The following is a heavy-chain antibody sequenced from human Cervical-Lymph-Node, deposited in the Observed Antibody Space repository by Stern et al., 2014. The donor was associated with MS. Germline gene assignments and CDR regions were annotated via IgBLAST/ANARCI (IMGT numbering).Heavy chain of an antibody. CDR2: ITWNGVGT. J-gene: IGHJ5*02. D-gene: IGHD6-6*01. CDR1: GFIFDDYS. V-gene: IGHV3-43*01. CDR3: VKDLLSRSS. Sequence: EVQLVESGGVVVQPGGSLRLSCAASGFIFDDYSMHWVRQTPGKGLEWLSLITWNGVGTYYAESVKGRFTISRDNSLYSLYLQMNSLTTDDTAFYYCVKDLLSRSSWGQGTLVTVSS.